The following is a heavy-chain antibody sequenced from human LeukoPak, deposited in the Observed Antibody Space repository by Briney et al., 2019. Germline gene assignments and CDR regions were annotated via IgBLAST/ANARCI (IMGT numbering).Heavy chain of an antibody. CDR2: ISSSSSYI. D-gene: IGHD6-19*01. V-gene: IGHV3-21*01. CDR3: ARVRGMEWLVPDY. CDR1: GFTFSSYA. J-gene: IGHJ4*02. Sequence: GGSLRLSCAASGFTFSSYAMSWVRQAPGKGLEWVSSISSSSSYIYYADSVKGRFTISRDNAKNSLYLQMNSLRAEDTAVYYCARVRGMEWLVPDYWGQGTLVTVSS.